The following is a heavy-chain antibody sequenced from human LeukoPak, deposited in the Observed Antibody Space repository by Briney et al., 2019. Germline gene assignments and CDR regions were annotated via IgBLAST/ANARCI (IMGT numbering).Heavy chain of an antibody. CDR1: GGSISSSSYY. J-gene: IGHJ4*02. Sequence: SETLSLTCTVSGGSISSSSYYWGWIRQPPGKGLEWIGSIYYSGSTYYNPSLKSRVTISVDTSKNQFSLKLSSVTAADTAVYYCARFSLDGPIHYDYVWGSPNRRGFDYWGQGTLVTVSS. CDR2: IYYSGST. V-gene: IGHV4-39*07. CDR3: ARFSLDGPIHYDYVWGSPNRRGFDY. D-gene: IGHD3-16*01.